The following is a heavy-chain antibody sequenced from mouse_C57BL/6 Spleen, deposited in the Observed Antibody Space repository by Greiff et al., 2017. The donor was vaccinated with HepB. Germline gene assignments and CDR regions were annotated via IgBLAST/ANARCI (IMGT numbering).Heavy chain of an antibody. CDR1: GYTFTSYW. D-gene: IGHD1-1*01. J-gene: IGHJ3*01. CDR3: ARSGYGSSYEFAY. V-gene: IGHV1-64*01. Sequence: VQLQQPGAELVKPGASVKLSCKASGYTFTSYWMHWVKQRPGQGLEWIGMIHPNSGSTNYNEKFKSKATLTVDKSSSTAYMQLSSLTSEDSAVYYWARSGYGSSYEFAYWGQGTLVTVSA. CDR2: IHPNSGST.